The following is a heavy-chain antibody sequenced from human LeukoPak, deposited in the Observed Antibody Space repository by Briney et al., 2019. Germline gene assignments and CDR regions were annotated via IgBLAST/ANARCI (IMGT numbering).Heavy chain of an antibody. D-gene: IGHD6-19*01. CDR2: INPNSGGT. Sequence: ASVKVSCKASGYTFTGYYMHWVRQAPGQGLEWMGWINPNSGGTNYAQKFQGWVTMTRVTSISTAYMELSRLRSDDTAVYYCARAGYSSGSNWFDPWGQGTLVTVSS. V-gene: IGHV1-2*04. CDR3: ARAGYSSGSNWFDP. CDR1: GYTFTGYY. J-gene: IGHJ5*02.